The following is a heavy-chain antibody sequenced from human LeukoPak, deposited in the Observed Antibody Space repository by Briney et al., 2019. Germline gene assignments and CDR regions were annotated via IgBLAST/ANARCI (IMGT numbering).Heavy chain of an antibody. V-gene: IGHV3-30-3*01. CDR1: GFTFSSYA. J-gene: IGHJ3*02. D-gene: IGHD6-13*01. CDR2: ISYDGSNK. CDR3: ARGDQQLVLSGAFDI. Sequence: GRSLRLSCAASGFTFSSYAMHWVRQAPGKGLEWVAVISYDGSNKYYADSVKGRFTISRDNSKNTLYLQMNSLRAEDTAVYYCARGDQQLVLSGAFDIWGQGTMVTVSS.